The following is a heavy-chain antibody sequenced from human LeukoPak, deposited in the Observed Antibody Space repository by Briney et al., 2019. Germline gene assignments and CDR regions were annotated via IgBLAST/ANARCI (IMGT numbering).Heavy chain of an antibody. V-gene: IGHV3-23*01. CDR3: AKTVRYCSGGSCHGGYFDY. J-gene: IGHJ4*02. CDR2: ISGSGGNT. CDR1: GFTYSSYA. D-gene: IGHD2-15*01. Sequence: GGSPRLSCVASGFTYSSYAMTWVRQAPGKGLEWVSTISGSGGNTYFADSVKGRFTISRDNSKNTMFLQMNSLRAEDTAVYYCAKTVRYCSGGSCHGGYFDYWGQGTQVTVSS.